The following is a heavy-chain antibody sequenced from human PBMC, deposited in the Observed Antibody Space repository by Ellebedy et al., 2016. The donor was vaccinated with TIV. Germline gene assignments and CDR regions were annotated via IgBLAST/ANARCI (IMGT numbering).Heavy chain of an antibody. V-gene: IGHV3-30*01. CDR1: GFTFRSNA. J-gene: IGHJ4*02. CDR2: ISYDGSKK. CDR3: AREPWGGSYCYFDY. Sequence: GESLKISCAASGFTFRSNAMHWVRQAPGKGLEWVAVISYDGSKKYYADSVKGRINISRDNSKKTVYLQMNSLRAEDTAVYSCAREPWGGSYCYFDYWGQGTLVTVSS. D-gene: IGHD1-26*01.